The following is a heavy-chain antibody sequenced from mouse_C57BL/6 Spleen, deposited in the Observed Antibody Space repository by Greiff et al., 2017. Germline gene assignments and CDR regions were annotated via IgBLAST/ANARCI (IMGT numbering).Heavy chain of an antibody. CDR3: TTVYYYGSSYDWYFDV. CDR1: GFNIKDYY. Sequence: EVQLQQSGAELVRPGASVKLSCTASGFNIKDYYMHWVKQRPDQGLAWIGRLDPEDGDTEYAPKFQGKATMTADPSSNTAYLQLSSLTSEDTAVFYCTTVYYYGSSYDWYFDVWGTGTTVTVSS. V-gene: IGHV14-1*01. D-gene: IGHD1-1*01. J-gene: IGHJ1*03. CDR2: LDPEDGDT.